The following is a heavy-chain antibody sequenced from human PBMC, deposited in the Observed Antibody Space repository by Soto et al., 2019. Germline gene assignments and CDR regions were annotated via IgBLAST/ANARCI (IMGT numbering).Heavy chain of an antibody. CDR2: ISYDGSNK. D-gene: IGHD3-10*02. CDR1: GFTFSSYG. CDR3: AKDYVSIEYYFDY. Sequence: QVQLVESGGGVVQPGRSLRLSCAASGFTFSSYGMHWVRQAPGKGLEWVAVISYDGSNKYYADSVKGRFTISRDNSKNTLYLQMNSLRAEDTAVYYCAKDYVSIEYYFDYWGQGTLVTVSS. V-gene: IGHV3-30*18. J-gene: IGHJ4*02.